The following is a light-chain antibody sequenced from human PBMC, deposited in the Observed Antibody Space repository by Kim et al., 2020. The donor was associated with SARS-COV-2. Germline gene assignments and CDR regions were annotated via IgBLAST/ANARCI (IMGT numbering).Light chain of an antibody. V-gene: IGLV3-21*04. CDR2: HDS. CDR1: NIGSKS. CDR3: QMWDSGSVHYV. J-gene: IGLJ1*01. Sequence: SYELTQPPSVSVAPGKTAMIACGGNNIGSKSVHWYQQKPGQAPVLVIYHDSDRPSGIPERFSGSNSGNTATLTINRIEAGDEADYYCQMWDSGSVHYVFGTGTKVTVL.